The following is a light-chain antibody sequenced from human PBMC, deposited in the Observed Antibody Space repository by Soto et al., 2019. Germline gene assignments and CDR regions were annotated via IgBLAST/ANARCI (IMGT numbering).Light chain of an antibody. CDR3: CSCAGDYTLYV. J-gene: IGLJ1*01. CDR2: DVT. Sequence: QSVLTQPRSVSGSPGQSVTISCTWTSSDVGGYNCVSWYQQHPGKAPKLMIYDVTKRPSGVPDRFSGSKSGDTASLTISGLQADDEADYYCCSCAGDYTLYVFGTGTKVTVL. V-gene: IGLV2-11*01. CDR1: SSDVGGYNC.